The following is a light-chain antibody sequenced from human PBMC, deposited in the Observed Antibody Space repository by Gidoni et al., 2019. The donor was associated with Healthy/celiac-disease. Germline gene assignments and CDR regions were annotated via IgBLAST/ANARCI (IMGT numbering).Light chain of an antibody. J-gene: IGKJ2*01. CDR2: GAS. CDR3: QQYNNWYT. V-gene: IGKV3-15*01. CDR1: QSVSSN. Sequence: DIVMTQSPATLSVSPGESAALSCRASQSVSSNLAWYQQKPAQAPRLLIYGASTRATGIPARFSGSGSGTEYTLTISSLQSEDFAVYYCQQYNNWYTFGQGTKLEIK.